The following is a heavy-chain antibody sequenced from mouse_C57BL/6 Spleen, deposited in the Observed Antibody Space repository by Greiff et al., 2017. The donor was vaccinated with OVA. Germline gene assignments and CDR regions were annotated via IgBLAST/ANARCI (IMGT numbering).Heavy chain of an antibody. D-gene: IGHD2-1*01. CDR1: GYTFTSYW. V-gene: IGHV1-69*01. CDR2: IDPSDSYT. J-gene: IGHJ2*01. CDR3: ARRGNGNYRGPFDY. Sequence: VQLQQPGAELVMPGASVKLSCKASGYTFTSYWMHWVKQRPGQGLEWIGEIDPSDSYTNYNQKFKGKSTLTVDKSSSTAYMQLSSLTSEDSAFYYGARRGNGNYRGPFDYWGQGTTLTVSS.